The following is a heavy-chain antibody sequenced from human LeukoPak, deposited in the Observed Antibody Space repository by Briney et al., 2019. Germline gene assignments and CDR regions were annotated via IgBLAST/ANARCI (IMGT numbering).Heavy chain of an antibody. CDR2: IYHSGGT. Sequence: PSGTLSLTCAVSGASINSTKGWTWVRQPPGKGLEWIGEIYHSGGTNYIPSLKSRVTISADKSRNQFSLKLNSVTAADTAEYYCARGSTWSDYWGQGTLVTVSS. CDR1: GASINSTKG. D-gene: IGHD6-13*01. V-gene: IGHV4-4*02. J-gene: IGHJ4*02. CDR3: ARGSTWSDY.